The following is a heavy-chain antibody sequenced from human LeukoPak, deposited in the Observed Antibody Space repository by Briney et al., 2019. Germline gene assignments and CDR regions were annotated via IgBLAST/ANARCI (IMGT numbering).Heavy chain of an antibody. CDR3: AKDHGYYGSGSYPEFDY. CDR1: GFTFSSYG. J-gene: IGHJ4*02. D-gene: IGHD3-10*01. Sequence: RSLRLSCAASGFTFSSYGMHWVRQAPGKGLEWVAVISYDGSNKYYADSVKGRFTISRDNSKNTLYLQMNSLRAEDTAVYYCAKDHGYYGSGSYPEFDYWGQATLVTVSS. CDR2: ISYDGSNK. V-gene: IGHV3-30*18.